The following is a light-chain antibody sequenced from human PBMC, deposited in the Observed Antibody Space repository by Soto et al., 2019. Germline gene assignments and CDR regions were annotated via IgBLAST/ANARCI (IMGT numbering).Light chain of an antibody. V-gene: IGKV1-33*01. CDR1: QDINTY. CDR3: QHSDSLPYT. CDR2: DAS. Sequence: DIQMTQSPSFLSASVGDRVTITCRASQDINTYLTWYQQKPGQAPNLLIYDASNLEAGGPSRFSGSGFGTDFTFTITSLQPEDIATYYCQHSDSLPYTFGQGTNLEIK. J-gene: IGKJ2*01.